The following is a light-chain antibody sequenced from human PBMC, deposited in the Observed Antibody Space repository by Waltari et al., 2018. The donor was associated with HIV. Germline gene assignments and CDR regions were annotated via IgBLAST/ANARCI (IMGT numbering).Light chain of an antibody. CDR1: ALPPPY. J-gene: IGLJ3*02. CDR2: RDK. Sequence: SYELTQPPSASVSPGQTARSSCSGDALPPPYVLRYQQRPGQAPVMVIYRDKERLSGIPDRFSGSSAGTTVTLTISGVQAEDEADYYCQSADSTGTYWVFGGGTKLTVL. V-gene: IGLV3-25*03. CDR3: QSADSTGTYWV.